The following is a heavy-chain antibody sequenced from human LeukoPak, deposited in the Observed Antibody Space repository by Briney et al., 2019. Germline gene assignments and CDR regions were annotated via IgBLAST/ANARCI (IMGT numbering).Heavy chain of an antibody. Sequence: GGSLRLSCAASGFTFSSYGMHWVRQAPGKGLEWVAFIRYDGSNKYYADSVKGRFTISRDNSKNTLYLQMNSLRAEDTAVYYCAKDPSVLRFLEWLDYWGQGTLVTVSS. D-gene: IGHD3-3*01. CDR3: AKDPSVLRFLEWLDY. CDR2: IRYDGSNK. V-gene: IGHV3-30*02. J-gene: IGHJ4*02. CDR1: GFTFSSYG.